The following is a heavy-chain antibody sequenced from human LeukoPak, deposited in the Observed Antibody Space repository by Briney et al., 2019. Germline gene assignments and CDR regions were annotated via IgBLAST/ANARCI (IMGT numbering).Heavy chain of an antibody. V-gene: IGHV3-21*04. CDR2: ISSSSSYI. CDR3: ARSGYYGSGSYSDY. D-gene: IGHD3-10*01. J-gene: IGHJ4*02. CDR1: GFTFSSYS. Sequence: PGGSLRLSCAASGFTFSSYSMYWVRQAPGKGLEWVSSISSSSSYIYYADSVKGRFTISRDNAKNSLYLQMNSLRAEDTALYYCARSGYYGSGSYSDYWGQGTLVTVSS.